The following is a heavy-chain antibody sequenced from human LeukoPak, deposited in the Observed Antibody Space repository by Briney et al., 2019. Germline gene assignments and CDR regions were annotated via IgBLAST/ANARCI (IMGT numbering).Heavy chain of an antibody. J-gene: IGHJ4*02. V-gene: IGHV3-23*01. CDR3: AKNQGYFEY. CDR2: ITGDGTTT. Sequence: GGSLRLSCEASGLTFSSYGMSRVRQAPGKGLQWVSAITGDGTTTYYADSVKGRITISRDNSKNMLYLQMSSLRAEDTAVYYCAKNQGYFEYLGQGTL. CDR1: GLTFSSYG.